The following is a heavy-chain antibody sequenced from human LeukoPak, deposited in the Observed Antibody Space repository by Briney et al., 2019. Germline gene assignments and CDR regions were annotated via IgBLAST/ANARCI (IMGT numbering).Heavy chain of an antibody. CDR3: ARASARLYYYVSSGSWGYFDY. CDR2: ICYDGSNK. Sequence: GGSLRLSCAASGFTFSSYGMHWVRQAPGKGLEWVAVICYDGSNKYYADSVKGRFTISRDNSKNTLYLQMNSLRAEDTAVYYCARASARLYYYVSSGSWGYFDYWGQGTLVTVSS. V-gene: IGHV3-33*01. CDR1: GFTFSSYG. D-gene: IGHD3-22*01. J-gene: IGHJ4*02.